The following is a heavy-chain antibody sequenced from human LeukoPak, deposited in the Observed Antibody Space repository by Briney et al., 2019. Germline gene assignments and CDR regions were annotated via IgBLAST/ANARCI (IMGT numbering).Heavy chain of an antibody. CDR2: IKQDGSEK. D-gene: IGHD1-26*01. Sequence: GGSLRLSCAASGFTFSSYWMTWVRQAPGKGLEWVANIKQDGSEKNYLDSVKGRFTISRDNAKNSLYLQMNSLRAEDTAVYYCARGWDLLTYWGQGTLVTVSS. J-gene: IGHJ4*02. CDR1: GFTFSSYW. V-gene: IGHV3-7*01. CDR3: ARGWDLLTY.